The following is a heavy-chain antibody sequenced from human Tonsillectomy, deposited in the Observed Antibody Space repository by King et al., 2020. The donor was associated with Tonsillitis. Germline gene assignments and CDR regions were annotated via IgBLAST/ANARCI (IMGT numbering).Heavy chain of an antibody. CDR1: GVIVSSNY. J-gene: IGHJ6*02. CDR2: IYTGGST. V-gene: IGHV3-53*01. CDR3: ARCACGGDCHYDYYGMDV. D-gene: IGHD2-21*02. Sequence: EVQLVESGGGLIQPGGSLRLSCAASGVIVSSNYMSWVRQAPGKGLEWVSVIYTGGSTYYVEFVKGRFTISRDNSKNTLYLQRNSLRAEDTAVYYCARCACGGDCHYDYYGMDVWGQGTTVTVSS.